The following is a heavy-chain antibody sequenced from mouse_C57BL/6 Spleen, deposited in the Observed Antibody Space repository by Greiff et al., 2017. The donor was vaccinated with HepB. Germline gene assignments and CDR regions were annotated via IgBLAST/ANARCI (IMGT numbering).Heavy chain of an antibody. CDR1: GYTFTSYW. CDR3: ASPYYYGSKYYFDY. D-gene: IGHD1-1*01. V-gene: IGHV1-64*01. Sequence: QVQLQQPGAELVKPGASVKLSCKASGYTFTSYWMRWVKQRPGQGLEWIGMIHPNSGSTNYNEKFKSKATLTVDKSSSTAYMQLSSLTSEDSAVYYCASPYYYGSKYYFDYWGQGTTLTVSS. CDR2: IHPNSGST. J-gene: IGHJ2*01.